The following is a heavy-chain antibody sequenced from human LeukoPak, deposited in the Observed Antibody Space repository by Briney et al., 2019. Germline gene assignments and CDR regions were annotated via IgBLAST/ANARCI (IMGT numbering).Heavy chain of an antibody. V-gene: IGHV4-4*07. CDR1: GGSISSYY. J-gene: IGHJ4*02. CDR3: ASTYYDFWSGYSYLDY. D-gene: IGHD3-3*01. Sequence: SETLSLTCTVSGGSISSYYWSWIRQPAGKGLEWIGRIYTSGSTNYNPSLKSRVTMSVDTSKNQFSPKLSSVTAADTAVYYCASTYYDFWSGYSYLDYWGQGTLVTVSS. CDR2: IYTSGST.